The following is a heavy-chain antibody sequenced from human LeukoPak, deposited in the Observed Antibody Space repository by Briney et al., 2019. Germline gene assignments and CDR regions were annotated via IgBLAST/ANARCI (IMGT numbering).Heavy chain of an antibody. CDR2: INHRGST. CDR3: AASIAVAGRLGAFDI. V-gene: IGHV4-34*01. Sequence: SETLSLTCAVYGGSFSGYYWSWLRQSPGKGLEWIGEINHRGSTNYNPSLKSRVTISVDTSKNQFFLKLSSVTAADTAVYYCAASIAVAGRLGAFDIWGQGTMVTVSS. CDR1: GGSFSGYY. J-gene: IGHJ3*02. D-gene: IGHD6-19*01.